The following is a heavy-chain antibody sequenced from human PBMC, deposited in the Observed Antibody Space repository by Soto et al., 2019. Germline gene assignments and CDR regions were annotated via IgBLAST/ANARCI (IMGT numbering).Heavy chain of an antibody. V-gene: IGHV2-70*01. CDR2: IDWDDDK. CDR1: GFSLTTSGMC. D-gene: IGHD2-2*01. CDR3: ARTLSGYSSSWFYFDS. Sequence: VSGPTLVNPTQTLTLTCTFSGFSLTTSGMCVSWIRQPPGQALEWLALIDWDDDKYYSTSLKTRLTISKDTSKDQVVLTMTNMDPADTATYYCARTLSGYSSSWFYFDSWGQGTLVTVSS. J-gene: IGHJ4*02.